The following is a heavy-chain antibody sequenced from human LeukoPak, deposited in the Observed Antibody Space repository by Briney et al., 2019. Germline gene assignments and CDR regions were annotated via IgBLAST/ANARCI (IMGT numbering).Heavy chain of an antibody. CDR1: GFTFSNYN. V-gene: IGHV3-21*01. D-gene: IGHD3-16*01. CDR3: ARASDYVWGSYYGMDV. CDR2: ISSSNNYI. Sequence: GGSLRLSCAASGFTFSNYNMNWVRQAPGKGLEWVSYISSSNNYIYYADSVKGRFTISRDNAKNSLYLQMNSLRAEDTAVYYCARASDYVWGSYYGMDVWGQGTTVTVSS. J-gene: IGHJ6*02.